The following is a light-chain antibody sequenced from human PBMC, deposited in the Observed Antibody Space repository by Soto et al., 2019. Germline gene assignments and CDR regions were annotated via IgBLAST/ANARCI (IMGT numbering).Light chain of an antibody. CDR2: KAS. CDR1: QNIENA. CDR3: QQFASRVT. V-gene: IGKV1-5*03. Sequence: DIPMTQSPSTLSASVGDRVTITCRASQNIENALAWYQQTPGKAPKLLLYKASNLETGVPSRFSGSGSGTEFTLSISSLQPEDFVTSYGQQFASRVTVGGGTKV. J-gene: IGKJ4*01.